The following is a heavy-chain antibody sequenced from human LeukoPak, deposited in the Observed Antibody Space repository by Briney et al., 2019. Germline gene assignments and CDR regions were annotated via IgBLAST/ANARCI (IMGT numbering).Heavy chain of an antibody. V-gene: IGHV4-39*01. D-gene: IGHD4/OR15-4a*01. CDR3: ARQVRAPGFFDY. CDR2: IYYSGST. J-gene: IGHJ4*02. CDR1: GGSISSSSYY. Sequence: SGTLSLTCTVSGGSISSSSYYWGWIRQPPGKGLEWIGSIYYSGSTYYNPSLKSRVTISVDTSKNQFSLKLSSVTAADTAVYYCARQVRAPGFFDYWGQGTLVTVSS.